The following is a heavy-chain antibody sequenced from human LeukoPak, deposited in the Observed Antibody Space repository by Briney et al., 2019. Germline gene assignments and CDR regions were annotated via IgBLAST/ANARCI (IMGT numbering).Heavy chain of an antibody. D-gene: IGHD3-22*01. CDR3: ARIIQTAGYYSNPKSGSFDL. J-gene: IGHJ5*02. CDR2: IYYSGTT. CDR1: GGSICSYY. Sequence: PSETLSLTCTVSGGSICSYYWSWIRQPPGKGLEWIGYIYYSGTTNYNPSLKSRVTISVDTSKNQFSLRLSAVTAADTGLYYCARIIQTAGYYSNPKSGSFDLWGQGILVTVSS. V-gene: IGHV4-59*08.